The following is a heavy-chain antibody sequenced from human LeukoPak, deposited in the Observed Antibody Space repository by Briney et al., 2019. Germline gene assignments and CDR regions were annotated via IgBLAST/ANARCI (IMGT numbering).Heavy chain of an antibody. V-gene: IGHV4-59*12. J-gene: IGHJ6*02. CDR1: GDLSTYY. Sequence: PSETLSLTCTVSGDLSTYYWSWIRQPPGKGLEWIAYINYRGSTTYNPSLKSRVTISVDTSKNQFSPKLSSVTAADTAVYYCARGGVVVPAASFSYYYYYGMDVWGQGTTVTVSS. D-gene: IGHD2-2*01. CDR2: INYRGST. CDR3: ARGGVVVPAASFSYYYYYGMDV.